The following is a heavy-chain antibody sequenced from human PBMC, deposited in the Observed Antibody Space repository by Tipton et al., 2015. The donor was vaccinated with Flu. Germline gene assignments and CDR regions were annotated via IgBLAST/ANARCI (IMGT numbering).Heavy chain of an antibody. Sequence: TLSLTCTVSGGSISSSSYYWGWIRQPPGKGLEWIGSIYCSGSTYYNPSLKSRVTISVDTSKNQFSLKLSSVTAADTAVYYCARSDYDLFDYWGQGTLVTVSS. V-gene: IGHV4-39*07. CDR2: IYCSGST. CDR1: GGSISSSSYY. J-gene: IGHJ4*02. CDR3: ARSDYDLFDY. D-gene: IGHD3-3*01.